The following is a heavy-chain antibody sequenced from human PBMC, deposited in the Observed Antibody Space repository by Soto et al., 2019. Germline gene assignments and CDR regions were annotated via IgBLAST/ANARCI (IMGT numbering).Heavy chain of an antibody. Sequence: SETLSLTCAVYXGSFSGYYWSWIRQPPGKGLEWIGEINHSGSTNYNPSLKSRVTISVDTSKNQFSLKLSSVTAADTAVYYCARDPWDFWSGYYLFDYWGQGTLVTVSS. CDR2: INHSGST. D-gene: IGHD3-3*01. J-gene: IGHJ4*02. CDR1: XGSFSGYY. V-gene: IGHV4-34*01. CDR3: ARDPWDFWSGYYLFDY.